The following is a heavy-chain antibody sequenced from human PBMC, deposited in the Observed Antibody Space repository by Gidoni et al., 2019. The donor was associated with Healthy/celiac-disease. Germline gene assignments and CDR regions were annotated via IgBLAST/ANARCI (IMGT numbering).Heavy chain of an antibody. CDR3: TTTYYYDSSGYYYLPYYYYGIDV. Sequence: EVQLVESGGGGVKPGGCLRLSCAASGFPFSNAWRSWVRQSPGKGLEWVGRMKSKTDGGTTDYAAPVKGRFTISRDDSKNTLYLQMNSLKTEDTAVYYCTTTYYYDSSGYYYLPYYYYGIDVWGQGTTVTVSS. CDR1: GFPFSNAW. CDR2: MKSKTDGGTT. J-gene: IGHJ6*02. V-gene: IGHV3-15*01. D-gene: IGHD3-22*01.